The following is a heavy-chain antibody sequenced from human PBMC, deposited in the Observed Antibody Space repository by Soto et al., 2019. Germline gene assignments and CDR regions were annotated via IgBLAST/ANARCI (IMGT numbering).Heavy chain of an antibody. D-gene: IGHD6-13*01. J-gene: IGHJ6*02. CDR2: IYTSGST. V-gene: IGHV4-4*07. Sequence: PSETLSLTCNVSGGSISSYYWSWIRQPAWKRLEWIGRIYTSGSTNYNPSLKSRVTMSVDTSKNQFSLKLSSVTAADTAVYYCARERAAAGTTYYDYYYGMDVWGQGTTVTVSS. CDR3: ARERAAAGTTYYDYYYGMDV. CDR1: GGSISSYY.